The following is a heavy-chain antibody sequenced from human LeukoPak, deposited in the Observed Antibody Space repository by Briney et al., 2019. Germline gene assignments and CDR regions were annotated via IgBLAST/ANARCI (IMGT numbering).Heavy chain of an antibody. D-gene: IGHD1-26*01. J-gene: IGHJ6*02. CDR3: ASRVGSDYYYGMDV. Sequence: VASVKVSCKASGGTFSSYAISWVRQAPGQGLEWMGGIIPIIGTANYAQKFQGRVTITADESTSTAYMELSSLRSEDTAVYYCASRVGSDYYYGMDVWGQGTTVAVSS. CDR1: GGTFSSYA. V-gene: IGHV1-69*13. CDR2: IIPIIGTA.